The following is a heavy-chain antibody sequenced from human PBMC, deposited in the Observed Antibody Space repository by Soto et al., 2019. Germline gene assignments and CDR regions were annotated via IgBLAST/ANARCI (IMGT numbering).Heavy chain of an antibody. CDR3: ARGCASSSWIFDY. CDR2: IYYSGST. Sequence: KSSETLSLTCTVSGGSISSGGYYWSWIRQHPGKGLEWIGYIYYSGSTYYNPSLKSRVTISVDTSKNQFSLKLSSVTAADTAVHYCARGCASSSWIFDYWGPGTLVTVYS. V-gene: IGHV4-31*03. J-gene: IGHJ4*02. CDR1: GGSISSGGYY. D-gene: IGHD6-13*01.